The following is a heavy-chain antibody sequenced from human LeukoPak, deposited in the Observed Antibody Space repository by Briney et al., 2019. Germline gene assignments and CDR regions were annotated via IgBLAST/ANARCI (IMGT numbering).Heavy chain of an antibody. J-gene: IGHJ6*03. CDR1: GGSISSYY. D-gene: IGHD2-2*02. V-gene: IGHV4-4*07. CDR3: ARDIVVVPAAILEVYYYYMEV. Sequence: SETLSLTCTVSGGSISSYYWSWIRQPAGKGLEWIGRIYTSGSTNYNPSLKSRVTMSVDTSKNQFSLKLSSVTAADTALYYCARDIVVVPAAILEVYYYYMEVWGKGTTVTVSS. CDR2: IYTSGST.